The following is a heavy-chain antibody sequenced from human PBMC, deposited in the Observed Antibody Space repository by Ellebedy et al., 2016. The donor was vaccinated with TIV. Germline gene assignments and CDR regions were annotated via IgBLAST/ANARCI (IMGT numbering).Heavy chain of an antibody. V-gene: IGHV3-74*01. J-gene: IGHJ4*02. Sequence: GESLKISCAASGFTFSTYWMHWVRQVPGKGLVWVSRINSDGTSPSYADSVKGRFTISRDNAKNTLSLQMNSLRAEDTAVYYCARDRAIATALDNWGQGTLVTVSS. CDR1: GFTFSTYW. CDR3: ARDRAIATALDN. D-gene: IGHD6-13*01. CDR2: INSDGTSP.